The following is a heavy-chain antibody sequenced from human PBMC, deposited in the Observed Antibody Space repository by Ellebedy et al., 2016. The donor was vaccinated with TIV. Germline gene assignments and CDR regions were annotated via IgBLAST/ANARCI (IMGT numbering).Heavy chain of an antibody. J-gene: IGHJ5*02. CDR1: GFTFRSYW. CDR3: ARRGSYGDYAVQINNWFDR. Sequence: GESLKISCAASGFTFRSYWMSWVRQAPGKGLEWVANIYQDGSEIYYVDSVKGRFTISRDNAKNSLYLQMNSLRVEDTAVYYCARRGSYGDYAVQINNWFDRWGQGTLVTVYS. D-gene: IGHD3-16*01. CDR2: IYQDGSEI. V-gene: IGHV3-7*01.